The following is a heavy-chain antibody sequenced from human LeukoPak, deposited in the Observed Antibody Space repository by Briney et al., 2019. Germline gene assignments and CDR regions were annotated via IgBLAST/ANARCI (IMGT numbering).Heavy chain of an antibody. CDR3: ARSRPGEWRHWFDP. CDR2: IYYSGST. Sequence: SETLSLTCTVSGGSISSGDYYWSWIRQPPGKGLEWIGYIYYSGSTYYNPSLKSRVTISVDTSKNQFSLKLSSVTAADTAVYYCARSRPGEWRHWFDPWGQGTLVTVSS. CDR1: GGSISSGDYY. J-gene: IGHJ5*02. V-gene: IGHV4-30-4*01. D-gene: IGHD3-3*01.